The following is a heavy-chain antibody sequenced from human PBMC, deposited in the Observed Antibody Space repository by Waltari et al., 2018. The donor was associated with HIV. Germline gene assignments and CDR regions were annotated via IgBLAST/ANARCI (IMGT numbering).Heavy chain of an antibody. V-gene: IGHV3-21*01. D-gene: IGHD3-16*01. CDR1: GLTLSGSS. CDR3: ARDLRLRSPTYGMDV. J-gene: IGHJ6*02. CDR2: ISSSSSYI. Sequence: EVQLVESGGGLAKPGGSLRLSWPASGLTLSGSSVTCVRQAPGKGLEWVSSISSSSSYISYADSVKGRFTISRDNAKNSLYLQMNSLRAEDTAVYYCARDLRLRSPTYGMDVWGQGTTVTVSS.